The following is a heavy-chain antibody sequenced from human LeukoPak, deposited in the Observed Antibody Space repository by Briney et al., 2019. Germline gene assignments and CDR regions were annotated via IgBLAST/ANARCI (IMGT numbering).Heavy chain of an antibody. V-gene: IGHV3-23*01. CDR2: IGDDS. D-gene: IGHD5-12*01. J-gene: IGHJ4*02. CDR1: GFTFRSSV. Sequence: GGSLRLSCAASGFTFRSSVISWVRQAPGKGLEWVSTIGDDSYYADSVKGRFTISRDKSKRTLFLQMNSLSAEDTAVYYCVTEGWIYWGRGMLVTVSS. CDR3: VTEGWIY.